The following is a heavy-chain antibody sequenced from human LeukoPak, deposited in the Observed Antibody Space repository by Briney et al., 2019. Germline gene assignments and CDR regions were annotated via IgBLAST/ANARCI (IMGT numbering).Heavy chain of an antibody. CDR2: FDPEDDET. Sequence: PGASVKVSCKVSGYTLTELSMHWVRQAPGKGLEWMGGFDPEDDETIYAQKFQGRVTMTEDTSTDTAHMELSSLRSEDTAVYYCATDKPGTVTDAFDIWGQGTMVTVS. J-gene: IGHJ3*02. D-gene: IGHD4-17*01. CDR1: GYTLTELS. V-gene: IGHV1-24*01. CDR3: ATDKPGTVTDAFDI.